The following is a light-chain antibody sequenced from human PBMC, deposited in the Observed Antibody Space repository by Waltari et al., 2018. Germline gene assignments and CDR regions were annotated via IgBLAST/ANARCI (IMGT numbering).Light chain of an antibody. CDR2: WAS. J-gene: IGKJ1*01. CDR1: QSVLHSSNNKNY. CDR3: QHYYSAPPT. V-gene: IGKV4-1*01. Sequence: DIVMTQSPDSLAVSLGERATINCKSSQSVLHSSNNKNYLAWYQQKPGQPPKLLIYWASTRQSGVPDRFSGSGSGTDFTLTISSLQAEDVAVYYCQHYYSAPPTFGQGTKVEIK.